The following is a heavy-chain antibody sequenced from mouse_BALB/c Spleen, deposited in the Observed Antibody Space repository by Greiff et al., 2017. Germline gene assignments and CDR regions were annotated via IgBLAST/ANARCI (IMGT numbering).Heavy chain of an antibody. Sequence: QVQLQQSGPGLVQPSQSLSITCTVSGFSLTSYGVHWVRQSPGKGLEWLGVIWSGGSTDYNAAFISRLSISKDNSKSQVFFKMNSLQADDTAIYYCASNPSYYYGSSYEAWFAYWGQGTLVTVSA. CDR1: GFSLTSYG. D-gene: IGHD1-1*01. V-gene: IGHV2-4-1*01. CDR2: IWSGGST. J-gene: IGHJ3*01. CDR3: ASNPSYYYGSSYEAWFAY.